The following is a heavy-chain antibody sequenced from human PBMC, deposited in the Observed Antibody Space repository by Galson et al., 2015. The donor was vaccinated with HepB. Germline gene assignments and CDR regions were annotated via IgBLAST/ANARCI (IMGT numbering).Heavy chain of an antibody. CDR3: ARNRGNNDFDS. CDR2: IYYGAIT. Sequence: ETLSLTCAVSSGSISSSDRCSWVRQPPGKGLEWIGEIYYGAITHYNSSLKGRVSVSKDDSKKQFSLTLTSVTAADTAVYYCARNRGNNDFDSWGQGILVTVSS. CDR1: SGSISSSDR. J-gene: IGHJ4*02. V-gene: IGHV4-4*02. D-gene: IGHD4-23*01.